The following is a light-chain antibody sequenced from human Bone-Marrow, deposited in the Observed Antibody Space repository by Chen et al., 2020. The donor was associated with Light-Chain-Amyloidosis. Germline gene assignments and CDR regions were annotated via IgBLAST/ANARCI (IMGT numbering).Light chain of an antibody. V-gene: IGKV2-28*01. J-gene: IGKJ2*01. CDR3: MEALQTPHYS. CDR1: QSLRHINGYTY. CDR2: LAF. Sequence: IALNQSPLSLSVSPGETASISCTASQSLRHINGYTYLDWYLQRPGQSPQLLIYLAFNRAPGVHDRFSATGAGAEFTLRINKVEAEDVGVYYCMEALQTPHYSFGRGTKLEIK.